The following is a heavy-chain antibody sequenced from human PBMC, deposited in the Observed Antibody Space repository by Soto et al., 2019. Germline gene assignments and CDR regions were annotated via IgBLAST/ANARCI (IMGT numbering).Heavy chain of an antibody. CDR2: ISYDGSNK. CDR1: GFPFSSFP. J-gene: IGHJ5*02. D-gene: IGHD1-1*01. V-gene: IGHV3-30-3*01. Sequence: GGSLRLSCAASGFPFSSFPMHWVRQAPGKGLEWVAVISYDGSNKYYADSVKGRFTISRDNSKNTLYLQMNSLRAEDTAVYYCAREVIQLENNWFDPWGQGTLVTVSS. CDR3: AREVIQLENNWFDP.